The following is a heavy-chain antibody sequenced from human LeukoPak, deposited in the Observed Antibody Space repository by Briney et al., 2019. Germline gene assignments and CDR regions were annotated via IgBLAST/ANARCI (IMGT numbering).Heavy chain of an antibody. Sequence: SETLSLTCAVYGGSFSGYYWSWIRQPPGKGLEWIGEMNHSGSTNYNSSLKSRVTISVDTSKNQFSLKLSSVTAADTAVYYCARGFAYCTNGVCQRNWFDPWGQGTLVTVSS. CDR2: MNHSGST. CDR3: ARGFAYCTNGVCQRNWFDP. CDR1: GGSFSGYY. D-gene: IGHD2-8*01. V-gene: IGHV4-34*01. J-gene: IGHJ5*02.